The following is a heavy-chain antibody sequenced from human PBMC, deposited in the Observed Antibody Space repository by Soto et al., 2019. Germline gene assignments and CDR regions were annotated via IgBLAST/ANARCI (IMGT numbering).Heavy chain of an antibody. CDR1: GGSISSGGYY. CDR3: TRHEGGAAADRPLDY. D-gene: IGHD6-13*01. V-gene: IGHV4-39*01. CDR2: IYYSGSA. J-gene: IGHJ4*02. Sequence: PSETLSLTCTVSGGSISSGGYYWSWIRQHPGKGLEWIGYIYYSGSAYYNPSLKSRVTMSVDTYTNQFSLKLMSVTAADTAIYYCTRHEGGAAADRPLDYWGQGTLVTVSS.